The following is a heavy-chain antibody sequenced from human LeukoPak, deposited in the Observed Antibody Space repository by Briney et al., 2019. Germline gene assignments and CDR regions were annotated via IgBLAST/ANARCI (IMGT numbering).Heavy chain of an antibody. CDR3: ARRGSSSWYFGY. D-gene: IGHD6-13*01. J-gene: IGHJ4*02. CDR1: GYSISTSYY. V-gene: IGHV4-38-2*02. Sequence: SETLSLTCTVSGYSISTSYYWGWIRQPPGKGLEWIGSIYHSGSTNYNPSLKSRVTISVDKSKNQFSLKLSSVTAADTAVYYCARRGSSSWYFGYWGQGTLVTVSS. CDR2: IYHSGST.